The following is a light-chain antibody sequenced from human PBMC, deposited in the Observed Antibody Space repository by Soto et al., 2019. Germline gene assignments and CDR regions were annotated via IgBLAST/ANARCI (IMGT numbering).Light chain of an antibody. CDR1: QSISSW. J-gene: IGKJ2*01. Sequence: DIQMTQSPSTLSASVGDRVTITCRASQSISSWLAWYQQKPGKAPKLLIYKASSLESGVPSRFSGSGSGTQFTLTISSLQPDYSATYYCQQYNSYPNTFGQGTKLEIK. CDR3: QQYNSYPNT. CDR2: KAS. V-gene: IGKV1-5*03.